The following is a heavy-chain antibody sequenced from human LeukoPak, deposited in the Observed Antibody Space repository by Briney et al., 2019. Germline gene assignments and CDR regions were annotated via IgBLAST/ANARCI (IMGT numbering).Heavy chain of an antibody. V-gene: IGHV1-2*02. CDR2: INPNRGGT. D-gene: IGHD4-17*01. Sequence: AASVKVSCKASGYSFNDYYIHWARQAPGQGLEWMGWINPNRGGTSYAQKFQGRVTMTRDTSITTAYMELSSLRSGDTAMYYCARDTCDGVTCYNWFDPWGQGTLVTVSS. J-gene: IGHJ5*02. CDR1: GYSFNDYY. CDR3: ARDTCDGVTCYNWFDP.